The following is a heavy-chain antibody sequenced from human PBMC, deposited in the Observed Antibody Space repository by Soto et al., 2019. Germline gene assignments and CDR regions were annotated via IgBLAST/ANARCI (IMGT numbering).Heavy chain of an antibody. Sequence: ASVKVSCKASGYTFTSYAMHWVRQAPGQRLEWMGWINAGNGNTKYSQKLQGRVTINRDTSASTAYMELSSLRSEDTAVYYCARPRRKRIFGVVMGAFDIWGQGTMVTVSS. CDR1: GYTFTSYA. V-gene: IGHV1-3*01. D-gene: IGHD3-3*01. CDR2: INAGNGNT. J-gene: IGHJ3*02. CDR3: ARPRRKRIFGVVMGAFDI.